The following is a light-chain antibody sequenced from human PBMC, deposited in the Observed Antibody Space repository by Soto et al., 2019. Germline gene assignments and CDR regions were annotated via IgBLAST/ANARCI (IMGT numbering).Light chain of an antibody. CDR2: DAS. V-gene: IGKV3-15*01. CDR1: QSVSIN. Sequence: EIVITQSPATLSASPGESATLTCRASQSVSINLAWYHQKPGQAPRLLIYDASTRASGITARFSGSGSGTEFTLTISRLQSEDFAVYYCQQYSNWPQTFGQGTRLEIK. CDR3: QQYSNWPQT. J-gene: IGKJ1*01.